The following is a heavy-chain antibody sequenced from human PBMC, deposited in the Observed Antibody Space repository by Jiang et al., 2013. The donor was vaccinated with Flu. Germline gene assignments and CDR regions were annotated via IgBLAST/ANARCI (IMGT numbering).Heavy chain of an antibody. V-gene: IGHV2-5*02. CDR1: GFSLSTSGVG. CDR3: AHRLVGSRISCYIH. CDR2: IYWDDDK. Sequence: KPTQTLTLTCTFSGFSLSTSGVGVGWIRQPPGKALEWLALIYWDDDKRYSPSLKSRLTITKDTSKNQVVLTMTNMDPVDTATYYCAHRLVGSRISCYIHWGQGTLVTVSS. J-gene: IGHJ4*01. D-gene: IGHD2-2*01.